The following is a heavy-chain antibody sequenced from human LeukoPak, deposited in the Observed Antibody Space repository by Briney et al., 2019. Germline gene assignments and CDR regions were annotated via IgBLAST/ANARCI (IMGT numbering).Heavy chain of an antibody. J-gene: IGHJ4*02. V-gene: IGHV4-59*01. CDR1: GGSISSYY. D-gene: IGHD6-6*01. CDR3: ARVNVEQLAPGY. Sequence: SETLSLTCTVSGGSISSYYWSWIRQPPGKGLEWIGYIYYSGSTNYNPSLKSRVTISVDTSKNQFSLKLSSVTAADTAVYYCARVNVEQLAPGYWGQGTLVTVSS. CDR2: IYYSGST.